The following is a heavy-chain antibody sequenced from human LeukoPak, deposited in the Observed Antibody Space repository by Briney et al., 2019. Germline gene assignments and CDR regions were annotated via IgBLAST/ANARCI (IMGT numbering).Heavy chain of an antibody. CDR3: ARQGCSSTSCYGPNFDY. V-gene: IGHV5-51*01. Sequence: GESLKISCKGSGYSFTNYWIGWVRQMPGKGLEWMGIIYPGDSDTRYSPSFQGQVTISADKSISTAYLQWSSLKASDTAMYYCARQGCSSTSCYGPNFDYWGQGTLVTVSS. J-gene: IGHJ4*02. CDR1: GYSFTNYW. CDR2: IYPGDSDT. D-gene: IGHD2-2*01.